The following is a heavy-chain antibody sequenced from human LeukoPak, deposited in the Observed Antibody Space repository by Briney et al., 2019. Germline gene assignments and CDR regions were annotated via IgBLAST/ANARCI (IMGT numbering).Heavy chain of an antibody. CDR1: GFTFSSYA. J-gene: IGHJ2*01. CDR2: INWNGGST. Sequence: GGSLRLSCAASGFTFSSYAMSWVRQAPGKGLEWVSGINWNGGSTGYADSVKGRFTISRDNAKNSLYLQMNSLRAEDTALYYCARGATVTYWYFDLWGRGTLVTVSS. D-gene: IGHD4-17*01. CDR3: ARGATVTYWYFDL. V-gene: IGHV3-20*04.